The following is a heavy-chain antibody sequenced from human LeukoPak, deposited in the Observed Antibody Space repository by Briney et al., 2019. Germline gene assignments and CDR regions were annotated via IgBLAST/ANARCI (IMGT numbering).Heavy chain of an antibody. CDR1: GFTFSSFA. CDR3: AKGRAVAGPIPVDY. CDR2: IGGSGGSP. D-gene: IGHD6-19*01. V-gene: IGHV3-23*01. Sequence: PGGSLRLSCAASGFTFSSFAMSWVRQAPGEGLEWVSAIGGSGGSPYYADSVKGRFTISRDNSKNTLYLQVNSLRAEDTAVYYCAKGRAVAGPIPVDYWGQGTLVTVSS. J-gene: IGHJ4*02.